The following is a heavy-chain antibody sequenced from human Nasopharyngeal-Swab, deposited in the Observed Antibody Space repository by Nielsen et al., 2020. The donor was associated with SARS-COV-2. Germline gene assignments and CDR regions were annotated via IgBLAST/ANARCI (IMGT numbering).Heavy chain of an antibody. J-gene: IGHJ5*02. CDR2: IKQDGSEK. CDR3: ASEGSRNYNYDFWSGYYFNWFDP. CDR1: GFTFSSYW. Sequence: GGSLRLSCAASGFTFSSYWMSWLRQAPGKGLEWVANIKQDGSEKYYVDSVKGRFTISRDNAKNSLYLQMNSLRAEDTAVYYCASEGSRNYNYDFWSGYYFNWFDPWGQGTLVTVSS. V-gene: IGHV3-7*01. D-gene: IGHD3-3*01.